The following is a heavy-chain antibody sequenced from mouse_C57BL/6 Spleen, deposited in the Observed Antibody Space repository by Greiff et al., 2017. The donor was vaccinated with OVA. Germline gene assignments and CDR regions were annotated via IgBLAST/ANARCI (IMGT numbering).Heavy chain of an antibody. D-gene: IGHD2-4*01. J-gene: IGHJ1*03. CDR1: GYTFTSYW. CDR3: ARFYDFHWYFDV. CDR2: IDPSDSYT. V-gene: IGHV1-69*01. Sequence: VQLQQSGAELVMPGASVKLSCKASGYTFTSYWMHWVKQRPGQGLEWIGEIDPSDSYTNYNQKFKGKSTLTVDKSSSTAYMQLSSLTSEDSAVYYCARFYDFHWYFDVWGTGTTVTVSS.